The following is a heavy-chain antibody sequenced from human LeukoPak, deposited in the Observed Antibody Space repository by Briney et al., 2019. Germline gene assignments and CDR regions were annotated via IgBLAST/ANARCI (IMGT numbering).Heavy chain of an antibody. CDR1: GYTFTSYG. D-gene: IGHD3-10*01. CDR2: ISAYNGNT. V-gene: IGHV1-18*01. J-gene: IGHJ4*02. Sequence: GASVKVSCKASGYTFTSYGISWVRQAPGQGLEWMGWISAYNGNTNYAQKLQGRVTMTTDTSTSTAYMELRSLRSDDTAVYYCARARPHYCGWGSYPNYGARGPLVTVSS. CDR3: ARARPHYCGWGSYPNY.